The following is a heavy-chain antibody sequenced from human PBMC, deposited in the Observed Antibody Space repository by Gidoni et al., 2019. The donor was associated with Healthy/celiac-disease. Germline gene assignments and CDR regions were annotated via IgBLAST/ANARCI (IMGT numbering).Heavy chain of an antibody. CDR1: GFTFSSYS. CDR2: ISSSSSYI. V-gene: IGHV3-21*01. Sequence: GESGGGLVKPGGSLRLSCAASGFTFSSYSMNWVRQAPGKGLEWVSSISSSSSYIYYADSVKGRFTISRDNAKNSLYLQMNSLRAEDTAVYYCARDPLEYSSSWYGAFDIWGQGTMVTVSS. J-gene: IGHJ3*02. CDR3: ARDPLEYSSSWYGAFDI. D-gene: IGHD6-13*01.